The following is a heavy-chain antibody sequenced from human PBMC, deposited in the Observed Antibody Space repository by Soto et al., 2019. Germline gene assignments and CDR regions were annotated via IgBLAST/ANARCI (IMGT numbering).Heavy chain of an antibody. CDR1: GFTFSSYA. J-gene: IGHJ4*02. Sequence: GGSLRLSCAASGFTFSSYAMSWVRQAPGKGLEWVSAVSGSGGSTYYADSVKGRFTISRDNSKNTLYLQMNSLRAEDTAVYYCAKANDIVVVPAAMTFDYWGQGTLVTVSS. CDR2: VSGSGGST. D-gene: IGHD2-2*01. CDR3: AKANDIVVVPAAMTFDY. V-gene: IGHV3-23*01.